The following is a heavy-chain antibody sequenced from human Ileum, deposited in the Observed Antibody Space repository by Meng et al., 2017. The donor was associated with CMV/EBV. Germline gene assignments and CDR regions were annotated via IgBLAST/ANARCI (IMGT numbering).Heavy chain of an antibody. V-gene: IGHV1-69*01. D-gene: IGHD6-19*01. Sequence: HVELVQSGPEVKKPGSSVKVSFQVSGDTFSYFGIRWVRQAPGQGLEWMVVIIPFFGTTDDVPKLQGRVTITADESTRTAYMQLNSLRSEDTAVYYCARDSVPSDSSGWYYYFDYWGQGTLVTVSS. J-gene: IGHJ4*02. CDR3: ARDSVPSDSSGWYYYFDY. CDR2: IIPFFGTT. CDR1: GDTFSYFG.